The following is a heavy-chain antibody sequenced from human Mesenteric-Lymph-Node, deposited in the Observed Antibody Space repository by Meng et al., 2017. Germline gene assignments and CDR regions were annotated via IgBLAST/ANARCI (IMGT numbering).Heavy chain of an antibody. D-gene: IGHD3-22*01. J-gene: IGHJ3*02. V-gene: IGHV3-30-3*01. CDR1: GFTLSGHP. CDR2: ISYDGSNT. Sequence: GESLKISCETSGFTLSGHPMHWVRQAPGKGLEWLALISYDGSNTIYTDSVKGRFTISRDNSKNTLYLQMKSLRAEDTAVYYCAGVPTYYYASSGYWGAFDIWGQGTMVTVSS. CDR3: AGVPTYYYASSGYWGAFDI.